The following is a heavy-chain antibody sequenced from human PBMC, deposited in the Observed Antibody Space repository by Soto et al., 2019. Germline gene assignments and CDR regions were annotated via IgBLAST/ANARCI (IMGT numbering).Heavy chain of an antibody. CDR1: GGSMSSYY. CDR3: ARAPSSYDILTGYRPNHYYGMDV. J-gene: IGHJ6*02. D-gene: IGHD3-9*01. V-gene: IGHV4-59*01. CDR2: IYYSGST. Sequence: SETPSLTCTVSGGSMSSYYWSWIRQPPGKGLEWIGYIYYSGSTNYNPSLKSRVTISVDTSKNQFSLKLSSVTAADTAVYYCARAPSSYDILTGYRPNHYYGMDVWGQGTTVTVSS.